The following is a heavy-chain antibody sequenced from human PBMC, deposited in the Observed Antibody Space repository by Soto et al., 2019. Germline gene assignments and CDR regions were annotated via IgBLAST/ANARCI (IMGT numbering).Heavy chain of an antibody. D-gene: IGHD6-13*01. J-gene: IGHJ6*02. CDR1: GDSIRSSSY. Sequence: SETLSLTCAVSGDSIRSSSYWGWIRQPPGKGLEWIGSIYSTGNTYYNPSLNSQVTISVDTSKNQFSLNVISVTAADTAVYYCRRSSRYSTDVWGQGTTVT. CDR2: IYSTGNT. V-gene: IGHV4-38-2*01. CDR3: RRSSRYSTDV.